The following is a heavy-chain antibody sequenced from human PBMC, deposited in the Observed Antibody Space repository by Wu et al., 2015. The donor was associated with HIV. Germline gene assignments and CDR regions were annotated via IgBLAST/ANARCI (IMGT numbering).Heavy chain of an antibody. J-gene: IGHJ5*02. CDR3: AKKIYYYXSSSYSQGXNWFDP. CDR2: IRTYNGDT. Sequence: QLVQSVGEVKKPGASVKVSCKAFDYTFTSYDLSWVRQAPGQGLEWMGWIRTYNGDTNYAQTLQGRVTMTTDTSTSTAYMELRSLRSDDTAMYYCAKKIYYYXSSSYSQGXNWFDPGAREPWSPSP. CDR1: DYTFTSYD. V-gene: IGHV1-18*01. D-gene: IGHD3-22*01.